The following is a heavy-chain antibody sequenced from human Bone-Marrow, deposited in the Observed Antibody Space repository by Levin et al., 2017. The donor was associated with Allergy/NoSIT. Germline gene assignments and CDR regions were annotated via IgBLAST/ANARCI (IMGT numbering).Heavy chain of an antibody. Sequence: GESLKISCKGSGYTFSSYWIAWVRQMPGKGLEWMGIIYAGDSNTRYSPSFQGQVTISDDKSTSTAYLQWSSLKASDTAMYYCARAAAGTLQDYFDYWGQGTLVTVSS. J-gene: IGHJ4*02. D-gene: IGHD6-13*01. V-gene: IGHV5-51*01. CDR3: ARAAAGTLQDYFDY. CDR2: IYAGDSNT. CDR1: GYTFSSYW.